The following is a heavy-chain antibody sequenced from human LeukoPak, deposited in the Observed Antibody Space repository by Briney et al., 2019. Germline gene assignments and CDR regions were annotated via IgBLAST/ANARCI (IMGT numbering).Heavy chain of an antibody. J-gene: IGHJ4*02. D-gene: IGHD2-2*01. CDR3: ARFWPGGYCSSTSCRVGYFDY. Sequence: SETLSLTCAVYGGSLSGYYWSWIRQPPGKGLEWIGEINHSGSTNYNPSLKSRVIISVDTSKNQFSLKLSSVTAADTAVYYCARFWPGGYCSSTSCRVGYFDYWGQGTLVTVSS. CDR1: GGSLSGYY. V-gene: IGHV4-34*01. CDR2: INHSGST.